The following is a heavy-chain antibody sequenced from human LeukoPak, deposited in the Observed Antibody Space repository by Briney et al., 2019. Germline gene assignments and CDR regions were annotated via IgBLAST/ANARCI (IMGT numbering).Heavy chain of an antibody. CDR2: IGSSSYI. Sequence: GGSLRLSCAASGFTFSSYSMNWVRQAPGKGLEWVSSIGSSSYIYYADSVKGRFTISRDNAKNSLYLQMNSLRAEDTAVYYCARSFGAANNWFDPWGQGTLVTVSS. CDR1: GFTFSSYS. J-gene: IGHJ5*02. D-gene: IGHD3-10*01. CDR3: ARSFGAANNWFDP. V-gene: IGHV3-21*01.